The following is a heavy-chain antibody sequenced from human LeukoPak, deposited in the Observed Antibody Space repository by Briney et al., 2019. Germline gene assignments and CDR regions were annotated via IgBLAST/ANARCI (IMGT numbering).Heavy chain of an antibody. D-gene: IGHD5-18*01. J-gene: IGHJ5*02. Sequence: SVTVSCKASGGTFSSYTISWVRQAPGQGLEWMGGIIPILGIANYAQKFQGRVTITADKSTSTAYMELSSLRSEDTAVYYCARGSLHISNVDAAWFDPWGRGTLVTVSS. CDR1: GGTFSSYT. V-gene: IGHV1-69*10. CDR3: ARGSLHISNVDAAWFDP. CDR2: IIPILGIA.